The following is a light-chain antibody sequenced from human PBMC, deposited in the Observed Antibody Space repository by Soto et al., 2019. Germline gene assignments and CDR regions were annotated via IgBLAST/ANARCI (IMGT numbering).Light chain of an antibody. Sequence: DIQITQSPSTLSASVGDRVTITCRATQTISTSLAWYQQIPGRAPKLLIYKASILDTGVPSRFSGSRSGTEYTLTIGSLQPEDFATYYCQQLNGSPWTFGQGTKVDIK. CDR1: QTISTS. J-gene: IGKJ1*01. CDR3: QQLNGSPWT. V-gene: IGKV1-5*03. CDR2: KAS.